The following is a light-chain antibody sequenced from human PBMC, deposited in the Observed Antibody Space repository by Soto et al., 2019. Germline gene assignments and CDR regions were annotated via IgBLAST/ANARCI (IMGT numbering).Light chain of an antibody. V-gene: IGKV1-39*01. CDR2: GAS. J-gene: IGKJ4*01. Sequence: DLQMTQSPSSLSASVGERVTITCRASQTINSYLNWYQHKPGKAPNLLIYGASSLQSGVPSRFSSSGSGTDFTLTINSLQPEDSATYYCQQSYRAPLAFGGGTRVEIK. CDR3: QQSYRAPLA. CDR1: QTINSY.